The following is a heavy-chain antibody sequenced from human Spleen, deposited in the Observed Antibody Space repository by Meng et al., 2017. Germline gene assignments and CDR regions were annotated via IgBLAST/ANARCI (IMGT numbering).Heavy chain of an antibody. V-gene: IGHV4-39*07. J-gene: IGHJ4*02. CDR3: AREGSYGYFD. CDR1: GGSISSSSSY. D-gene: IGHD3-16*01. Sequence: GSLRLSCSVSGGSISSSSSYWGWIRQPPGKGLDWIGRTYYSGSTYYNPSLKSRVTMSVDTSKNQFSLELTAVTAADTAVYYCAREGSYGYFDWGQGTLVTVSS. CDR2: TYYSGST.